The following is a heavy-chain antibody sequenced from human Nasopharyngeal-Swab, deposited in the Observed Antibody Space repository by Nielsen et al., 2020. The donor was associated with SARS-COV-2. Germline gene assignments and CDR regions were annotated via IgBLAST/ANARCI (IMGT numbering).Heavy chain of an antibody. J-gene: IGHJ5*02. V-gene: IGHV1-46*01. CDR2: INPSGVTT. Sequence: WVRQAPGQGLEWMGIINPSGVTTTYAQKFQGRVTMTRDTSTRAVYMELSSLIYEDTAVYYCARGCVTTVVRGVEDRFDPWGQGTLVTVSS. D-gene: IGHD3-10*01. CDR3: ARGCVTTVVRGVEDRFDP.